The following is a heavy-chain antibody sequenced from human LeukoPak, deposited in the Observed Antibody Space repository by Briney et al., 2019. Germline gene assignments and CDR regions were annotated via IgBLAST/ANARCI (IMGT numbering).Heavy chain of an antibody. Sequence: GGSLRLSCAASGVTFSSYAMHWVRQAPGKGLEWVAVISYDGSNKYYADSVKGRFTISRDNSKNTLYLQMNSLRAEDTAVYYCAQGYMRYWFDPWGQGTLVTVSS. CDR3: AQGYMRYWFDP. D-gene: IGHD3-16*02. CDR1: GVTFSSYA. J-gene: IGHJ5*02. CDR2: ISYDGSNK. V-gene: IGHV3-30-3*02.